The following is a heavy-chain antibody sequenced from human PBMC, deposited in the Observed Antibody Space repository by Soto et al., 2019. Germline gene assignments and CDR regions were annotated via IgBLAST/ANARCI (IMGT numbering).Heavy chain of an antibody. CDR1: GGTFSSYA. CDR2: IIPIFCTA. V-gene: IGHV1-69*13. J-gene: IGHJ6*02. D-gene: IGHD3-9*01. Sequence: GASVKVSCKASGGTFSSYAISWVRQAPGQGLEWMGGIIPIFCTANYAQTFQGRVTITADESTSTAYMELSSLRSEDTAVYYCARGTPSNYDIFTGYCKKCYYYGMDVWGQGTTVTVSS. CDR3: ARGTPSNYDIFTGYCKKCYYYGMDV.